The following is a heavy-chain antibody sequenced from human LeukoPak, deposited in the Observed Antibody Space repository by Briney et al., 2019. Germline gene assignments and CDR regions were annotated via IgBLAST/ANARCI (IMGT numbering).Heavy chain of an antibody. V-gene: IGHV3-30-3*01. D-gene: IGHD1-1*01. Sequence: GGSLTLSCAASGFTFSSYAMHWVRQAPGKGLEWVAVTSSDGNIKYYADSVRGRFTISRDNSKNTLYLQMNSLRGVDTGVYYCARDPVPATARHFDYWGQGTLVTVSS. CDR3: ARDPVPATARHFDY. J-gene: IGHJ4*02. CDR2: TSSDGNIK. CDR1: GFTFSSYA.